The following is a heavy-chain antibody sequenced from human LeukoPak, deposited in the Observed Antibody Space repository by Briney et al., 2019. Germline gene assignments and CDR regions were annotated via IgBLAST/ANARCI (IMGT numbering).Heavy chain of an antibody. CDR1: GGSFNGYY. CDR3: ARGGWYPESFQH. D-gene: IGHD6-19*01. CDR2: IYYSGST. Sequence: SETLSLTCTVSGGSFNGYYWNWIRRPPGKGLEWIGYIYYSGSTNYNPSLKSRVTISVDTSKNQFSLKLSSVTAADTAVYYCARGGWYPESFQHWGQGALVTVSS. J-gene: IGHJ1*01. V-gene: IGHV4-59*01.